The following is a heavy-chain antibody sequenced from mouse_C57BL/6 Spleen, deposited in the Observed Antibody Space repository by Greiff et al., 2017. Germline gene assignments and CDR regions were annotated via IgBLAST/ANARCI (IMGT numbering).Heavy chain of an antibody. V-gene: IGHV1-63*01. CDR1: GYTFTNYW. CDR3: ARSDSDYVNFDD. J-gene: IGHJ1*03. Sequence: QVQLQQSGAELVRPGTSVKMSCKASGYTFTNYWIGWAKQRPGHGLEWIGNIDPGGGYTNYNEKFKGKATLTADKSASTAYMQFSSLTSEDSAIYYCARSDSDYVNFDDWGTGTTVTVSS. CDR2: IDPGGGYT. D-gene: IGHD2-5*01.